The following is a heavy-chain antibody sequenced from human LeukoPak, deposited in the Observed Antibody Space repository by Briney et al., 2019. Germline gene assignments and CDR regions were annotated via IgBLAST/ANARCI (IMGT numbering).Heavy chain of an antibody. CDR2: ISAYNGNT. CDR1: GYTFSIYG. J-gene: IGHJ4*02. CDR3: ARPYDSSGYYYY. D-gene: IGHD3-22*01. V-gene: IGHV1-18*01. Sequence: ASVTVSFKASGYTFSIYGISWVRQAPGQGLEWMGWISAYNGNTNYSQKLQGRVTMTTDTSTSTAYMELRSLRSDDTAVYYCARPYDSSGYYYYWGQGTLVTVSS.